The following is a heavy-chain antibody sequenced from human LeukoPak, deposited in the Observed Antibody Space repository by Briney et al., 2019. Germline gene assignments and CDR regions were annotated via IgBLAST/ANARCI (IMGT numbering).Heavy chain of an antibody. CDR3: ARDGGGSSKWFDP. J-gene: IGHJ5*02. CDR1: GGSFSGYY. V-gene: IGHV4-34*01. Sequence: PSETLSLTCAVYGGSFSGYYWSWIRQPPGKGLEWIGEINHSGSTNYNPSLKSRVTISVDTSKNQFSLKLSSVTAADTAVYYCARDGGGSSKWFDPWGQGTLVTVSS. CDR2: INHSGST. D-gene: IGHD2-15*01.